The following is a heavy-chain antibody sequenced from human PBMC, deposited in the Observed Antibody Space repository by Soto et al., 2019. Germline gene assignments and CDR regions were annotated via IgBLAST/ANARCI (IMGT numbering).Heavy chain of an antibody. V-gene: IGHV3-23*01. CDR1: GITLSSYA. Sequence: GGSLRLSCAASGITLSSYAMSWVRQAPGKGPEWVSGISASGGSTSYADSVKGRFTISRDNSKNTLYLQMNSLRANDTAVYHCAKGQNSGTYRFYFDYWGQGALVTVSS. CDR3: AKGQNSGTYRFYFDY. D-gene: IGHD1-26*01. CDR2: ISASGGST. J-gene: IGHJ4*02.